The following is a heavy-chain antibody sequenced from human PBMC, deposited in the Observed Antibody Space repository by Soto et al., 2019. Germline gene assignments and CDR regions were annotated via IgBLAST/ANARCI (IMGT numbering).Heavy chain of an antibody. CDR3: ARSLRSLRGSYDY. D-gene: IGHD3-10*01. J-gene: IGHJ4*02. CDR1: GGTFSSYT. CDR2: IIPILGIA. V-gene: IGHV1-69*02. Sequence: ASVKVSCKASGGTFSSYTISWVRQAPGQGLEWMGRIIPILGIANYAQKFQGRVTITADKSTSTAYMELSSLRSEDTAVYYCARSLRSLRGSYDYWGQGTLVTVSS.